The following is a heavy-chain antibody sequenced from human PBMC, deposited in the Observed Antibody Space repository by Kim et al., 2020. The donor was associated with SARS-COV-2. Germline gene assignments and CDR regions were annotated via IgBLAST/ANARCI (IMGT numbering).Heavy chain of an antibody. CDR3: ARDVVAGTSDY. J-gene: IGHJ4*02. V-gene: IGHV3-21*01. Sequence: YIYYEDSVKGRFTISRDNAKNSLYLQRNSLRAEDTAVYYCARDVVAGTSDYWGQGTLVTVSS. CDR2: YI. D-gene: IGHD6-19*01.